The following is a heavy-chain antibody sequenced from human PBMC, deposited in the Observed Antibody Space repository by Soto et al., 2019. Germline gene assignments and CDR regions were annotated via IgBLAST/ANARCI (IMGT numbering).Heavy chain of an antibody. V-gene: IGHV3-7*01. D-gene: IGHD6-19*01. CDR3: ARVAYGNGWIFDH. CDR1: GFTFSSYW. Sequence: GESLKISCAASGFTFSSYWMSWVRQAPGKGLEWVANIKQDGSEKYYVDSVKGRFTLSRDNAQNSLQLQMNSLRAEDTAIYFCARVAYGNGWIFDHWGQGTLV. J-gene: IGHJ4*01. CDR2: IKQDGSEK.